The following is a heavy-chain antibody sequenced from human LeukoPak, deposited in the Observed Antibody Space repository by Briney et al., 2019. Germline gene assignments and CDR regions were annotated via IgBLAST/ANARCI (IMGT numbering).Heavy chain of an antibody. CDR2: INHSGST. V-gene: IGHV4-34*01. CDR3: AALVPAAMRGLSDY. D-gene: IGHD2-2*01. Sequence: SETLSLTCAVYGGSFSGYYWSWIRQPPGKGLEWIGEINHSGSTNYNPSLKSRVTISVDTSKNQFSLKLSSVTAADTAVYYCAALVPAAMRGLSDYWGQGTLVTVSS. J-gene: IGHJ4*02. CDR1: GGSFSGYY.